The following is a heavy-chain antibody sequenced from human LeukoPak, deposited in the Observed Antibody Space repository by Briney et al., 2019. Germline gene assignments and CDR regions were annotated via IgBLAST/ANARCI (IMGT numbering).Heavy chain of an antibody. CDR3: AREECSSTSCYWSVGYYYMDV. CDR2: IRYDGSNK. V-gene: IGHV3-30*02. CDR1: GFTFSSYG. J-gene: IGHJ6*03. Sequence: GGSLRLSCVASGFTFSSYGMHWVRQAPGKGLEWVALIRYDGSNKYYADSVKGRFTISRDNSKNTLYLQMNSLRAEDTAVYYCAREECSSTSCYWSVGYYYMDVWGKGTTVTVSS. D-gene: IGHD2-2*01.